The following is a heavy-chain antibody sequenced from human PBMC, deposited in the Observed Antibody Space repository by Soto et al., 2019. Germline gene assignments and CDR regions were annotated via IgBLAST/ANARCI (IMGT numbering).Heavy chain of an antibody. CDR3: ARPRAPIIADDSFDI. CDR1: GYSFTSYW. J-gene: IGHJ3*02. CDR2: IDPSDSYT. V-gene: IGHV5-10-1*01. D-gene: IGHD3-9*01. Sequence: GESLKISCKGSGYSFTSYWIGWVRQMPGKGLEWMGRIDPSDSYTNYSPSFQGHVTISADKSISTAYLQWSSLKASDTAMYYCARPRAPIIADDSFDIWGQGTMVTVSS.